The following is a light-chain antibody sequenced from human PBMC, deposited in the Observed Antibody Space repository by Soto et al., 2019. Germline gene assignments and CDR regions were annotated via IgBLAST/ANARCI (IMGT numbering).Light chain of an antibody. V-gene: IGLV2-11*01. CDR3: AAWDDSLHSYV. CDR1: SSDVGAYKY. CDR2: KTN. J-gene: IGLJ1*01. Sequence: QSALAQPRSVSGSPGQSVTISCTGTSSDVGAYKYVSWYQHYPGEAPKVMIYKTNQRPSGVPDRFSGSKSGTSASLAISELRTEDEADYYCAAWDDSLHSYVFGTGTKVTV.